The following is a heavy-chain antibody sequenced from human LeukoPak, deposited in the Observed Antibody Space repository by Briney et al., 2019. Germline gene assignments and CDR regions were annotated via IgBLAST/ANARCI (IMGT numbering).Heavy chain of an antibody. V-gene: IGHV1-18*01. Sequence: ASVKVSCTASGYTFTSYGISWVRQAPGQGLEWMGWISPYNGNTNYAQKLQGRVTMTTDTSMSTAYMELRRLRSDDTAVYYCARDGIITMVRGVNWFDRWGQGTLVTVSS. CDR2: ISPYNGNT. D-gene: IGHD3-10*01. CDR3: ARDGIITMVRGVNWFDR. CDR1: GYTFTSYG. J-gene: IGHJ5*02.